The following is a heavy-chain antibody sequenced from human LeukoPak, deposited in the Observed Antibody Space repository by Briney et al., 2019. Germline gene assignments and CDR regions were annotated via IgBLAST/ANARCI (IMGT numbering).Heavy chain of an antibody. Sequence: SETLSLTCTVSGYSVSSGYFWDLIRQPPGKGLECIGSIYHSGRTYYTPSLKSRVTISVDTSKNQFSLKLSSVTAADTAVYHCARSNDSDGSGYYSWDYYYYMDVWGKGTTVTVPS. CDR3: ARSNDSDGSGYYSWDYYYYMDV. CDR2: IYHSGRT. V-gene: IGHV4-38-2*02. CDR1: GYSVSSGYF. D-gene: IGHD3-22*01. J-gene: IGHJ6*03.